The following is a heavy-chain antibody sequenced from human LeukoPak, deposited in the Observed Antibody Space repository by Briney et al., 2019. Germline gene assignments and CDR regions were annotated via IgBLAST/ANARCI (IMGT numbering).Heavy chain of an antibody. CDR3: AREMRTVTTGYYYYGMDV. V-gene: IGHV3-72*01. CDR1: GFTFSDHY. J-gene: IGHJ6*02. D-gene: IGHD1-1*01. CDR2: TRNKANSYTT. Sequence: GGSLRLSCAASGFTFSDHYMDWVRQAPGEGLEWVGRTRNKANSYTTEYGASVRGRFTISRDDSKNSLYLQMNSLKTEDTAVYYCAREMRTVTTGYYYYGMDVWGRGTAVTVSS.